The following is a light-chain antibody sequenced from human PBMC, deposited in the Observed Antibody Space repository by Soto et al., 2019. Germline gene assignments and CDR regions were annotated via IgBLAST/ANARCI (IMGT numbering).Light chain of an antibody. J-gene: IGKJ3*01. CDR1: QSVRNF. CDR2: DVS. CDR3: QQRSSWPLT. V-gene: IGKV3-11*01. Sequence: EIVLTQSPVTLSLSPGERVTLSCRASQSVRNFLAWYQQKPGQAPRLLIYDVSNRATGVPARFSGSGSGTDFTLTIRGIETEDYAVYYCQQRSSWPLTFGPGTKVDIK.